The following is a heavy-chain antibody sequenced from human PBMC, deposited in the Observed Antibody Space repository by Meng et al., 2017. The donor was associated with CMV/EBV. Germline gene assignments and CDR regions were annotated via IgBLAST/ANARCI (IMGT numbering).Heavy chain of an antibody. CDR2: IRYDGSNK. D-gene: IGHD3-3*01. CDR1: GFTFSSYG. CDR3: ARPLHYDFWSGYYPSGTYYYYGMDV. Sequence: GESLKISCAASGFTFSSYGMHWVRQAPGKGLEWVAFIRYDGSNKYYADSVKGRFTISRDNSKNTLYLQMNSLRAEDTAVYYCARPLHYDFWSGYYPSGTYYYYGMDVWGQGTTVTVSS. J-gene: IGHJ6*02. V-gene: IGHV3-30*02.